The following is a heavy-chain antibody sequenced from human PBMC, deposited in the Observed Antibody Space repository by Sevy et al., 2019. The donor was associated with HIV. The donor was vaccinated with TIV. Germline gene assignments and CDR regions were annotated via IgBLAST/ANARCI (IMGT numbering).Heavy chain of an antibody. CDR3: ARVGRGIAARSYYYYYGMDV. CDR1: GCTFTSYG. J-gene: IGHJ6*02. CDR2: ISAYNGNT. V-gene: IGHV1-18*01. Sequence: ASVKVSCKASGCTFTSYGISWVRQAPGQGLEWMGWISAYNGNTNYAQKLQGRVTMTTDTSTSTAYMELRSLRSDDTAVYYCARVGRGIAARSYYYYYGMDVWGQGTTVTVSS. D-gene: IGHD6-6*01.